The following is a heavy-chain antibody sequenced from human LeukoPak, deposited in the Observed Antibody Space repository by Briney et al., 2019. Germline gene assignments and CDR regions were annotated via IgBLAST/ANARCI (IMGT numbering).Heavy chain of an antibody. V-gene: IGHV3-30*02. CDR1: GFTFSKYG. CDR2: IRYEGTSN. D-gene: IGHD3-10*01. Sequence: GGSLRLSCATAGFTFSKYGLHWVRQAPGKGLEWLAFIRYEGTSNYYSDSVKGRFTISRDFPKNTLYLQMNNLRAEDTAVYYCARGVDYYGVWGQGTLVTVSS. J-gene: IGHJ4*02. CDR3: ARGVDYYGV.